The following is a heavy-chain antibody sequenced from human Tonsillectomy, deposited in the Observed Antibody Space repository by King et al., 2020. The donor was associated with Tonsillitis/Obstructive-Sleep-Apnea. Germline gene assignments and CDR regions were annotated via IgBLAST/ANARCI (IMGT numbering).Heavy chain of an antibody. CDR3: ARLRDSPPLY. D-gene: IGHD3-10*01. V-gene: IGHV5-51*01. J-gene: IGHJ4*02. Sequence: EVQLVQSGAELKKPGESLKISCKDSGNTFTSYWIAWVRQMPGKGLEWMGVIHPTDSDSRYSPSFQGQVTMSVDTSINTAYLQWSSLKASATATYYCARLRDSPPLYGGQGPLVTVPS. CDR2: IHPTDSDS. CDR1: GNTFTSYW.